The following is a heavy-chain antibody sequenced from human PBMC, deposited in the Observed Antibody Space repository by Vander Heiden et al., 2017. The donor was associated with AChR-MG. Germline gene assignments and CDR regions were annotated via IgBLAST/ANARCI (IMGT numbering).Heavy chain of an antibody. J-gene: IGHJ4*02. CDR3: TTGRVVVAAPPDY. Sequence: EVQLVESGGGLVKPGGSLRLSCAASGFTFSNAWMSWVRQAPGKGLEWVGRIKSKTDGGTTDYAAPVKGRFTISRDDSKNTLYLQMNSLKTEDTAVYYCTTGRVVVAAPPDYWGQGTLVTVSS. CDR2: IKSKTDGGTT. CDR1: GFTFSNAW. D-gene: IGHD2-15*01. V-gene: IGHV3-15*01.